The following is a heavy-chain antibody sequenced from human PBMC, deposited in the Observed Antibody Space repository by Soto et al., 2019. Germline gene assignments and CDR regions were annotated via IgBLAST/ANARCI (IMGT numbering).Heavy chain of an antibody. CDR1: GFTFSSYA. Sequence: GGSLRLSCAASGFTFSSYAMSWVRQAPWKGLEWVSAISGSGGSTYYADSVKGRFTISRDNSKNTLYLQMNSLRAEDTAVYYCAKRSSIAGRPGGLGYWGQGTLVTVST. CDR3: AKRSSIAGRPGGLGY. V-gene: IGHV3-23*01. D-gene: IGHD6-6*01. CDR2: ISGSGGST. J-gene: IGHJ4*02.